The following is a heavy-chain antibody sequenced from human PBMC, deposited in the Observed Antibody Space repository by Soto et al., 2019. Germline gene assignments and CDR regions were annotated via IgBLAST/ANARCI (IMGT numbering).Heavy chain of an antibody. CDR2: FDPVESET. J-gene: IGHJ5*01. Sequence: ASVKVSCKVYGYSLTDLSMHWARQAPGKGLEWMGSFDPVESETTYAAKFQGRVTMTDDTSTDTATMELISLRSEDTAVYYCATTYFYDIIGPGIDSWGQGTLVTVSS. CDR1: GYSLTDLS. CDR3: ATTYFYDIIGPGIDS. V-gene: IGHV1-24*01. D-gene: IGHD3-22*01.